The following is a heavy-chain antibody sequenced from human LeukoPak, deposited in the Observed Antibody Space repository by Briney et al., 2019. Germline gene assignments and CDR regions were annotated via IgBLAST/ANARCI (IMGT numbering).Heavy chain of an antibody. V-gene: IGHV4-34*01. Sequence: SETLALTCAIYGGSFSGYYWSWIRQPPGKGLEWIGEINHSGSTNYNPSLKSRVTISVDTSKNQFSLKLSSVTAADTAVYYCARRGHYYYGMDVWGKGTTVTVSS. J-gene: IGHJ6*04. CDR2: INHSGST. CDR3: ARRGHYYYGMDV. D-gene: IGHD3-10*01. CDR1: GGSFSGYY.